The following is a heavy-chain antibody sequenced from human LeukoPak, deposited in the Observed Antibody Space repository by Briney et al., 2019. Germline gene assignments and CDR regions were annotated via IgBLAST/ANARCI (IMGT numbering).Heavy chain of an antibody. CDR1: GGSISSYY. J-gene: IGHJ4*02. CDR2: INYSGST. D-gene: IGHD6-13*01. Sequence: SETLSLTCTVSGGSISSYYWGWIRQPPGKGLEWIGGINYSGSTYYNPSLKSRVTISVDTSKNQFSLKLSSVTAADTAVYYCACAAAAGIVDYWGQGTLVTVSS. V-gene: IGHV4-39*07. CDR3: ACAAAAGIVDY.